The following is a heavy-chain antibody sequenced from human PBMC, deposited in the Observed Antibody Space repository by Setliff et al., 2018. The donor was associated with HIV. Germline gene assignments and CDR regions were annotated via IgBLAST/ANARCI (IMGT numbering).Heavy chain of an antibody. V-gene: IGHV1-18*01. Sequence: ASVKVSCKASGYTFTSYGISWVRQAPGQGLEWMGWISAYNGNTNYAQKLQGRVTMTTDTSTSTAYMELRSLRSDDTAVYYCARERRPLLLWFGEYRGGWFDPWGQGMLVTVSS. CDR2: ISAYNGNT. D-gene: IGHD3-10*01. J-gene: IGHJ5*02. CDR1: GYTFTSYG. CDR3: ARERRPLLLWFGEYRGGWFDP.